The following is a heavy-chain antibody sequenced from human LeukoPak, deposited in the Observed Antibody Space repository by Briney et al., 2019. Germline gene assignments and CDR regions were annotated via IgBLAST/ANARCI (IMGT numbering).Heavy chain of an antibody. CDR1: GYTFTGYH. D-gene: IGHD5-24*01. Sequence: ASVKVSCKASGYTFTGYHMHWVRQAPGQGLEWMGWINPNSGGTNYAQKFQGRVTMTRDTSISTAYMELSSLRSEDTAFYYCATDHSMANTAWWFDPWGQGTLVTVSS. CDR2: INPNSGGT. CDR3: ATDHSMANTAWWFDP. V-gene: IGHV1-2*02. J-gene: IGHJ5*02.